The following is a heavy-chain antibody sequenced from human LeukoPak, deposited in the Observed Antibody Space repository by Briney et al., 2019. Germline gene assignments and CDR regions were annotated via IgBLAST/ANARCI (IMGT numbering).Heavy chain of an antibody. V-gene: IGHV4-61*02. Sequence: PSETLSLTCTVSGGSISSGSYYWSWIRQPAGKGLEWIGRIYTSGSTNYNPSLKSRVTISVDTSKNQFSLKLSSVTAADTAVYYCARSTISWANDYWGQGTLVTVSS. CDR1: GGSISSGSYY. CDR3: ARSTISWANDY. J-gene: IGHJ4*02. D-gene: IGHD3-3*01. CDR2: IYTSGST.